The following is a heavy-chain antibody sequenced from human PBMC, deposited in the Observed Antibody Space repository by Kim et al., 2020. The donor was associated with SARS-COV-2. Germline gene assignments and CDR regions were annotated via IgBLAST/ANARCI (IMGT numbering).Heavy chain of an antibody. D-gene: IGHD3-16*01. J-gene: IGHJ4*02. CDR3: ARSVFMILNLGLDS. V-gene: IGHV4-30-2*05. Sequence: NPTLKGRVSITLDTSKNQFSLKLSSVTAADTAVYYCARSVFMILNLGLDSWGQGALVTVSS.